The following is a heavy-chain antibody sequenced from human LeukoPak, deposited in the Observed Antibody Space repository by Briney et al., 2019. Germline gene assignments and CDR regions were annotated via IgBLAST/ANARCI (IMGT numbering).Heavy chain of an antibody. Sequence: ASVKVSCKASGYTFTSYGISWVRQAPGQGLEWMGWISAYNGNTNFAQKLQGRVTMTTDTSTSTAYMELSSLRSEDTAVYYCATSPGHYFDRGGYIYDYWGQGTLVTVSS. D-gene: IGHD3-22*01. CDR2: ISAYNGNT. J-gene: IGHJ4*02. CDR3: ATSPGHYFDRGGYIYDY. CDR1: GYTFTSYG. V-gene: IGHV1-18*01.